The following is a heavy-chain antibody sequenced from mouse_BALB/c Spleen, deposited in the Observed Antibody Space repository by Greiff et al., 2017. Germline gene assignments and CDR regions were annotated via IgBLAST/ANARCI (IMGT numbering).Heavy chain of an antibody. CDR2: IWAGGST. V-gene: IGHV2-9*02. Sequence: VQRVESGPGLVAPSQSLSITCTVSGFSLTSYGVHWVRQPPGKGLEWLGVIWAGGSTNYNSALMSRLSISKDNSKSQVFLKMNSLQTDDTAMYYCARGGLRLPWFAYWGQGTLVTVSA. CDR3: ARGGLRLPWFAY. J-gene: IGHJ3*01. D-gene: IGHD1-2*01. CDR1: GFSLTSYG.